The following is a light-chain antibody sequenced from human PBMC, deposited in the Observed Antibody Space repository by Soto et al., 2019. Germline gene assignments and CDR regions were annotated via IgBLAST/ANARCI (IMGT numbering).Light chain of an antibody. CDR1: SSDVGGYNY. J-gene: IGLJ1*01. Sequence: QSALTQPASVSGSPGQSITISCTGTSSDVGGYNYVSWYQQHPGKAPKLMIYEVSHQPSGVSNRFSGSKSGNTASLTISGLQAEDEADYYCTSYTSSSALDVFGTGTKLTVL. V-gene: IGLV2-14*01. CDR2: EVS. CDR3: TSYTSSSALDV.